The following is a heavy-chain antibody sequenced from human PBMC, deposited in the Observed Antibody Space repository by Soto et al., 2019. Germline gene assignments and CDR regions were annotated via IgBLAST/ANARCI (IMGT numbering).Heavy chain of an antibody. Sequence: EVQLLESGGGLVQPGGSLRLSCAASGFTFSNYAMNWVRQAPGKGLEWVSTISGSSGSAYYADSVKGRFTISRDNSKYTLYLQMNSLRAEDTAVYYCAQVPLRPYYFDYWGPGALVTVSS. J-gene: IGHJ4*02. CDR2: ISGSSGSA. CDR3: AQVPLRPYYFDY. V-gene: IGHV3-23*01. CDR1: GFTFSNYA. D-gene: IGHD4-17*01.